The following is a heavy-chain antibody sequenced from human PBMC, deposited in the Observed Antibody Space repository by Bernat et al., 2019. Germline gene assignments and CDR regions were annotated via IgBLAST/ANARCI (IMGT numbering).Heavy chain of an antibody. CDR3: ARDNSYGISAADY. D-gene: IGHD5-18*01. J-gene: IGHJ4*02. V-gene: IGHV3-30*03. CDR1: GFTFSNNW. Sequence: VQVVESGGGLVQPGGSLRLSCTASGFTFSNNWMHWVRRAPGEGLEWAAIISYDGSNKYYADSVKGRFTISRDNSKNTLYLQMNSLRAEDTAVYYCARDNSYGISAADYWGQGTLVTVSS. CDR2: ISYDGSNK.